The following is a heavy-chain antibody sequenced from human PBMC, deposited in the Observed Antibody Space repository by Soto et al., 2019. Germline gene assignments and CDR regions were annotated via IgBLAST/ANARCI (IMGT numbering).Heavy chain of an antibody. Sequence: EVQLVESGGGLVKPGGSLRLSCAASGFTFSCYSMNWVRQDPGKWLYWVSSISTSSIYINYADTVNGRFTISRYNAKNSLYLEMNSLRAEDTAVYYCARQPPAYYYDSSGYYWGQGTLVTVSS. D-gene: IGHD3-22*01. CDR2: ISTSSIYI. CDR1: GFTFSCYS. V-gene: IGHV3-21*01. J-gene: IGHJ4*02. CDR3: ARQPPAYYYDSSGYY.